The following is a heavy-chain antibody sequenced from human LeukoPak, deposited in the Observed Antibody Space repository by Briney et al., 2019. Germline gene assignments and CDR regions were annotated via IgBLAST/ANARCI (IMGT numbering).Heavy chain of an antibody. J-gene: IGHJ4*02. D-gene: IGHD3-9*01. CDR2: ISGSGGST. Sequence: GGSLRLSCAASGFTFSSYAVSWVRQAPGKGLEWVSAISGSGGSTYYADSVKGRFTISRDNSKNTLHLQMNSLRAEDTAVYYCAKDGIRYFDWLPEVDYWGQGTLVTVSS. CDR1: GFTFSSYA. CDR3: AKDGIRYFDWLPEVDY. V-gene: IGHV3-23*01.